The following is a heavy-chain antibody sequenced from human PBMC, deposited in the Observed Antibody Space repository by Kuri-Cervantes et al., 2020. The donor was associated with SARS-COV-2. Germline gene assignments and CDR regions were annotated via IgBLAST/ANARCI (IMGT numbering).Heavy chain of an antibody. CDR2: IYSGGST. CDR1: GFTASSNY. J-gene: IGHJ6*02. V-gene: IGHV3-53*01. Sequence: LSLTCAASGFTASSNYMSWVRQAPGKGLEWVSVIYSGGSTYYADSVKGRFTISRDNSKNTLYLQMNSLRAEDTAVYYCARGRVYSYGFGYGMDVWGQGTTVTVSS. CDR3: ARGRVYSYGFGYGMDV. D-gene: IGHD5-18*01.